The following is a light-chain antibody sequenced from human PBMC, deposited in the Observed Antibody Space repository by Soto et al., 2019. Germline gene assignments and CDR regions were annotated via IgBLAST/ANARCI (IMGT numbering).Light chain of an antibody. V-gene: IGKV3-20*01. CDR2: GAS. CDR1: QTVTNNY. CDR3: QQYAASPST. Sequence: DIVLTQSPGTLSLSPGERATLSCRASQTVTNNYLAWYQRKPGQAPRLLIYGASSRATDIPYRFSGSGSGTDFSLNMTRLEPEDFAVDVCQQYAASPSTFGQGTKVEIK. J-gene: IGKJ1*01.